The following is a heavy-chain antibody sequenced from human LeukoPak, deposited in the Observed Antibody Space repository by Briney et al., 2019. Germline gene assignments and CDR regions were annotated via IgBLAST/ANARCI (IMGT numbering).Heavy chain of an antibody. D-gene: IGHD3-9*01. CDR3: ARHLNYYYYMDV. CDR2: IYYSGST. J-gene: IGHJ6*03. Sequence: SENLSLTCTVSGGSISSSSYYWGWIRQPPGKGLEWIGSIYYSGSTYYNPSLKSRVTISVDTSKNQFSPKLSSVTAADTAVFYCARHLNYYYYMDVCGKGTTVTVSS. V-gene: IGHV4-39*01. CDR1: GGSISSSSYY.